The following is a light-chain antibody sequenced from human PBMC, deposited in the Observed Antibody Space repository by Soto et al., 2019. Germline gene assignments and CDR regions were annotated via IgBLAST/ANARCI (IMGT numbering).Light chain of an antibody. CDR1: SSDVGGCYY. V-gene: IGLV2-8*01. Sequence: QSALTQPPSASGSPGQSVTISCTGTSSDVGGCYYVSWYQQHPGKAPKLMIYEVSKGPSGVPDRFSGSKSGNTASLTVSGLQAEDEADYYCSSYAGTNTPYVFGTGTKLTVL. CDR2: EVS. CDR3: SSYAGTNTPYV. J-gene: IGLJ1*01.